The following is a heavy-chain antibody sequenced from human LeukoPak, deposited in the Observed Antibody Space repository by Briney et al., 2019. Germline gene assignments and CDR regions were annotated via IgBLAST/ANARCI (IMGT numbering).Heavy chain of an antibody. V-gene: IGHV4-59*10. J-gene: IGHJ4*02. CDR2: IYTSGST. CDR1: GGSFSGYY. CDR3: ARDGRAADY. D-gene: IGHD6-13*01. Sequence: SETLSLTCAVYGGSFSGYYWSWIRQPPGKGLEWIGRIYTSGSTNYNPSLKSRVTISVDTSKNQFSLKLSSVTAADTAVYYCARDGRAADYWGQGTLVTVSS.